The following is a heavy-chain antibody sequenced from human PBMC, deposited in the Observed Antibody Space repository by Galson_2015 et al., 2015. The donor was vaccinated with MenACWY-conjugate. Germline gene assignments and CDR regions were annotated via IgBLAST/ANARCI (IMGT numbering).Heavy chain of an antibody. CDR3: ARLPAGSEIRYFYGMDV. V-gene: IGHV3-7*03. D-gene: IGHD5-24*01. CDR2: INQDGSEK. Sequence: SLRLSCAASGFTFSSNWMSWVRQAPGKGLEWGANINQDGSEKYYVDSMKGRFTISRDDAKNSLYLQMNSLRAEDTAVYYCARLPAGSEIRYFYGMDVWGQGTTVTVSS. J-gene: IGHJ6*02. CDR1: GFTFSSNW.